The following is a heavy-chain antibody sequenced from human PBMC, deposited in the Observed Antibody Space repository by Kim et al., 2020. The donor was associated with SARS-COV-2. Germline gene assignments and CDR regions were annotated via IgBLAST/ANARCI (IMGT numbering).Heavy chain of an antibody. CDR1: GGSISSSSYY. CDR2: IYYSGST. D-gene: IGHD3-22*01. J-gene: IGHJ5*02. V-gene: IGHV4-39*01. Sequence: SETLSLICTVSGGSISSSSYYWGWIRQPPGKGLEWIGSIYYSGSTYYNPSLKSRVTISVDTSKNQFSLKLSSVTAADTAVYYCARHVGITMIVVVIRGWFDPWGQGTLVTVSS. CDR3: ARHVGITMIVVVIRGWFDP.